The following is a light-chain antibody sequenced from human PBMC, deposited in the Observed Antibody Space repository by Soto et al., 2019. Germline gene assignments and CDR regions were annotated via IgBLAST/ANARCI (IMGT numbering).Light chain of an antibody. V-gene: IGLV1-40*01. CDR3: QTFDSSLTISWV. CDR1: SSNIGRGYD. CDR2: GDS. Sequence: QSVLTQPPSVSGAPGQRVTISCTGSSSNIGRGYDVHWYQQFPGSAPRLHLSGDSNRPSGVPDRFSGSRSGTSASLAITGLQAEDEADYYCQTFDSSLTISWVFGGGTKLTVL. J-gene: IGLJ3*02.